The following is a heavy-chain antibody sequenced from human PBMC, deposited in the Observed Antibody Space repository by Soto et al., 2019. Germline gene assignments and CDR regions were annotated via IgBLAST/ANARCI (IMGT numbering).Heavy chain of an antibody. Sequence: PGGSLRLSCTGSGFPFDEFALHCLSQAPGKGLERVGLIRNQSYKETREYAAAVKGRFTISRDTSNGIAYLQMSSLHIEDSAVYYGSGAESPDTAYFSRYWAQGTPVPVSS. CDR2: IRNQSYKETR. CDR1: GFPFDEFA. CDR3: SGAESPDTAYFSRY. V-gene: IGHV3-49*03. D-gene: IGHD1-26*01. J-gene: IGHJ4*02.